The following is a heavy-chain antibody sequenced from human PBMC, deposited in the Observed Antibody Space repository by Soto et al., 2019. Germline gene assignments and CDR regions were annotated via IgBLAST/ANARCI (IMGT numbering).Heavy chain of an antibody. CDR2: IYWDDDK. V-gene: IGHV2-5*02. J-gene: IGHJ3*02. CDR3: AHSPRELGDGYNYWAFDI. CDR1: GFSLSTSGVG. D-gene: IGHD5-12*01. Sequence: QITLKESGPPLVKPTQTLTLTCTFSGFSLSTSGVGVGWIRQPPGKALEWLALIYWDDDKRYSPSLKSRLTITKDTSKNQVVLTMTNMDPVDTATYYCAHSPRELGDGYNYWAFDIWGQGTMVTVSS.